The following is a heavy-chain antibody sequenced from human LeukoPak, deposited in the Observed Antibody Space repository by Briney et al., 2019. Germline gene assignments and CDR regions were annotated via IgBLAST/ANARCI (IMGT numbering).Heavy chain of an antibody. CDR2: IYYSGST. CDR3: ARVIGYCSSTSCSTYYGMDV. V-gene: IGHV4-39*01. CDR1: GGSISSSSYY. D-gene: IGHD2-2*01. Sequence: PSETLSLTCTVSGGSISSSSYYWGWIRQPPGKGLEWIGSIYYSGSTYYNPSLKSRATISVDTSKNQFSLKLSSVTAADTAVYYCARVIGYCSSTSCSTYYGMDVWGQGTTVTVSS. J-gene: IGHJ6*02.